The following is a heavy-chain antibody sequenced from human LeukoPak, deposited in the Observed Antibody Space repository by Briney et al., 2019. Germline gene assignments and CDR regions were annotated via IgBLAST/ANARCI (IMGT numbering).Heavy chain of an antibody. Sequence: GASVKVSCKASGYTFTGYYMHWVRQAPGQGLEWMGWINPNSGGTNYAQKFQGRVTMTRDTSISTAYMELSRLRSDDTAVYYCARQGYYDSSGYKYYFDYWGQGTLVTVSS. J-gene: IGHJ4*02. CDR2: INPNSGGT. CDR1: GYTFTGYY. CDR3: ARQGYYDSSGYKYYFDY. D-gene: IGHD3-22*01. V-gene: IGHV1-2*02.